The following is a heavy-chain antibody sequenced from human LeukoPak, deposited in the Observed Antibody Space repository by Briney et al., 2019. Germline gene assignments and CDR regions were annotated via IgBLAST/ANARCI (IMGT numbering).Heavy chain of an antibody. D-gene: IGHD2-21*01. CDR1: GFTFSSYA. J-gene: IGHJ4*02. Sequence: GGSLRLSCAASGFTFSSYAMSWVRQAPGKGLEWVSAISGSGGSTYYADSVKGRFTISRDNSKNTLYLQMNSLRAEDTAVYYCVKARGRNLVVVIATPPGIYFDYWGQGTLVTVSS. V-gene: IGHV3-23*01. CDR3: VKARGRNLVVVIATPPGIYFDY. CDR2: ISGSGGST.